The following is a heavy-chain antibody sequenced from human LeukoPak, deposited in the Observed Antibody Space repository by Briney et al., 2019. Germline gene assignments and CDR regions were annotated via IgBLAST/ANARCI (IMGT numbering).Heavy chain of an antibody. D-gene: IGHD5-18*01. Sequence: GRSLRLSCAASGFTFSSYAMHWVRQAPGKGLEWVAVISYDGSNKYYADSVKGRFTISRDNSKNTLYLQMNSLRAEDTAVYYCARSNTAMVPYFDYWGQGTLVTVSS. J-gene: IGHJ4*02. V-gene: IGHV3-30*04. CDR1: GFTFSSYA. CDR2: ISYDGSNK. CDR3: ARSNTAMVPYFDY.